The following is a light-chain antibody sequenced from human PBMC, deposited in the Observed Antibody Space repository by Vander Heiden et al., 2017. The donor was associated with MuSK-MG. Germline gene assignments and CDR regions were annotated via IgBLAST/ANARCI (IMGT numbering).Light chain of an antibody. J-gene: IGLJ1*01. CDR1: SSDVGNYNL. V-gene: IGLV2-23*02. CDR3: CAYAGSSNYV. Sequence: SALTHPASVSGSPGQSITISCTGTSSDVGNYNLFAWYQKNPGKAPKLMIYGVSKRPSGVSNRFSGSKSGNTASLTIFGRQAEEEADYYCCAYAGSSNYVFGTGTKVTVL. CDR2: GVS.